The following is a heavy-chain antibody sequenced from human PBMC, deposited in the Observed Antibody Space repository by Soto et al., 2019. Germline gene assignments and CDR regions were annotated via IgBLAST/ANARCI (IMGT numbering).Heavy chain of an antibody. Sequence: SLRLSGAASGFTFDDYAMHWVRQAPGKGLEWVSGISWNSGSIGYADSVKGRFTISRDNAKNSLYLQMNSLRAEDTALYYCAKDWDSSSRGGYYFDYWGQGTLVTVSS. V-gene: IGHV3-9*01. D-gene: IGHD6-6*01. CDR1: GFTFDDYA. CDR3: AKDWDSSSRGGYYFDY. J-gene: IGHJ4*02. CDR2: ISWNSGSI.